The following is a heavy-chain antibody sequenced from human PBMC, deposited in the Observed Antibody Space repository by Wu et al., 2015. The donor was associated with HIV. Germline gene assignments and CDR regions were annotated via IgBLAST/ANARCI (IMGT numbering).Heavy chain of an antibody. J-gene: IGHJ6*03. CDR2: IIPIFGTA. Sequence: QVQLVQSGAEVKKPGSSVKVSCKASGGTFSSYAISWVRQAPGQGLEWMGGIIPIFGTANYAQKFQGRVTITADESTSTAYMELSSLRSEDTAVYYCARAAEGVPAATFYHYYYYMDVWGKGTTVTVSS. CDR3: ARAAEGVPAATFYHYYYYMDV. CDR1: GGTFSSYA. V-gene: IGHV1-69*12. D-gene: IGHD2-2*01.